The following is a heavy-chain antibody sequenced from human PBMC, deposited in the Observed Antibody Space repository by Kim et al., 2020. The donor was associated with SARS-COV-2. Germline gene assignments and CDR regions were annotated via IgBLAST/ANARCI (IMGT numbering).Heavy chain of an antibody. CDR2: ISYDGSNK. Sequence: GGSLRLSCAASGFTFSSYAMHWVRQAPGKGLEWVAVISYDGSNKYYADSVKGRFTISIDNSKNTLYLQMKSLRDEDRAGYYCARGYYDILTGYYDSDYWGQGTLVTVSS. CDR1: GFTFSSYA. D-gene: IGHD3-9*01. V-gene: IGHV3-30-3*01. J-gene: IGHJ4*02. CDR3: ARGYYDILTGYYDSDY.